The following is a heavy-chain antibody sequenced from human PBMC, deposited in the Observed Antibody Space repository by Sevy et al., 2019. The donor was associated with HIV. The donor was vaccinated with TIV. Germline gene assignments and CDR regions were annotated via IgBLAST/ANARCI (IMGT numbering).Heavy chain of an antibody. D-gene: IGHD6-19*01. CDR1: GFTFSSYA. J-gene: IGHJ4*02. V-gene: IGHV3-23*01. CDR2: INSNGATT. CDR3: AKNIMGQWQDY. Sequence: GGSLRLSCAASGFTFSSYAMSWVRQAPGKGLEWVSRINSNGATTYYADSVKGRFTITRDNSKNTLYLQMNSLGAEDTAVYYCAKNIMGQWQDYWGQGTLVTVSS.